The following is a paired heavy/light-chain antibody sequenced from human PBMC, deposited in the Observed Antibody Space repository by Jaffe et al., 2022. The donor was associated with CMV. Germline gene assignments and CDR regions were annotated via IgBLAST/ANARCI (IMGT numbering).Light chain of an antibody. Sequence: EIVMTQSPATLSVSPGERATLSCRASQSVTTNLAWYQQKPGQAPRLLIYGASTRATNIPARFSGSGSGTEFTLTISSLQSEDFAVYYCQQYYNWPPITFGQGTRLEIK. CDR2: GAS. CDR3: QQYYNWPPIT. V-gene: IGKV3-15*01. CDR1: QSVTTN. J-gene: IGKJ5*01.
Heavy chain of an antibody. CDR1: GGSISSSDYY. CDR3: ARRPMAHISIFGVITYGPQFDP. J-gene: IGHJ5*02. CDR2: IYYSGST. V-gene: IGHV4-39*01. D-gene: IGHD3-3*01. Sequence: QLQLRESGPGLVKPSETLSLSCTVSGGSISSSDYYWGWIRQPPGKGLEWIGSIYYSGSTYYNPSLKSRVTISVDTSKNQFSLKLTSVTATDTAVYYCARRPMAHISIFGVITYGPQFDPWGQGTLVTVSS.